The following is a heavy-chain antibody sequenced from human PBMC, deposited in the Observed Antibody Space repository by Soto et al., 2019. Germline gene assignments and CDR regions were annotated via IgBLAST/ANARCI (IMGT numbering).Heavy chain of an antibody. Sequence: PGGSLRLSCAASGFTFSSYGMHWVRQAPGKGLEWVAVISYDGSNKYYADSVKGRFTISRDNSKNTLYLQMNSLRAEDTAVYYCAKDRDTAMAMYYYGMEGRGQGTTVTVSS. V-gene: IGHV3-30*18. CDR1: GFTFSSYG. D-gene: IGHD5-18*01. CDR2: ISYDGSNK. J-gene: IGHJ6*02. CDR3: AKDRDTAMAMYYYGMEG.